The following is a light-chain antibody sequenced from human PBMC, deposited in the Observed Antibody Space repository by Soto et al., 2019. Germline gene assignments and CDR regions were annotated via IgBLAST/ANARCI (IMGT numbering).Light chain of an antibody. V-gene: IGKV1-5*01. CDR3: QQYSSHDLLT. CDR1: QSISSW. J-gene: IGKJ4*01. CDR2: DAS. Sequence: DIQMTQSPATLSASVGDRVTITCRASQSISSWLAWYQEKPGRAPKLLIYDASTLESGVPSRFSGSGSGTEFTLTISSLQPDDFATYYCQQYSSHDLLTFGGGTKADIK.